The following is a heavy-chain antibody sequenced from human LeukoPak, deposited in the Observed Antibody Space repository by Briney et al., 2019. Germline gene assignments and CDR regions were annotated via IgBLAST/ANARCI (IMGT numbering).Heavy chain of an antibody. CDR1: GFTFSSYW. CDR3: ARGGRNSFFRFDY. D-gene: IGHD1-14*01. V-gene: IGHV3-7*01. Sequence: GGSLRLSCAASGFTFSSYWMSWVRQAPGKGLEWVANIKQDGSEKYYVDSVKGRFTISRDNAKNSLYPQMNSLRAEDTAVYYCARGGRNSFFRFDYWGQGTLVTVSS. J-gene: IGHJ4*02. CDR2: IKQDGSEK.